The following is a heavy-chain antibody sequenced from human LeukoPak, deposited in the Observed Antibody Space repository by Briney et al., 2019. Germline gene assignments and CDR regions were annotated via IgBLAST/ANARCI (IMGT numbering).Heavy chain of an antibody. J-gene: IGHJ4*02. V-gene: IGHV3-53*01. CDR2: IYSGGST. D-gene: IGHD6-19*01. CDR3: AKGGLEGWNYFDY. CDR1: GFTVSSNY. Sequence: GGSLRLSCAASGFTVSSNYMSWVRQAPGKGLEWVSVIYSGGSTYYADSVKGRFTTSRDNSKNTLYLQMSSLRAEDTAVYYCAKGGLEGWNYFDYWGQGALVTVSS.